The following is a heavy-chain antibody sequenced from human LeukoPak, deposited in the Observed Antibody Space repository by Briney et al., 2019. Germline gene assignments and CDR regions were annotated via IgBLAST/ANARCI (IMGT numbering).Heavy chain of an antibody. V-gene: IGHV4-39*07. Sequence: SETLSLTCTVSGGSISSSSYYWGWIRQPPGKGLEWIGEIYHSGSTNYNPSLKSRVTISVDKSKNQFSLKLSSVTAADTAVYYCASRGYYDSSGYQTLLDAFDIWGQGTMVTVSS. CDR1: GGSISSSSYY. D-gene: IGHD3-22*01. J-gene: IGHJ3*02. CDR3: ASRGYYDSSGYQTLLDAFDI. CDR2: IYHSGST.